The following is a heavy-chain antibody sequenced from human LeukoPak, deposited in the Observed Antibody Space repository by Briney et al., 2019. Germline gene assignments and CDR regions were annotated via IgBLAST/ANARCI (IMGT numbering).Heavy chain of an antibody. CDR2: IIPILGIA. CDR3: ARVFGGSGGSCYPAGCYGMDV. V-gene: IGHV1-69*04. Sequence: SVKVSCKASGGTFSSHAISWVRQAPGQGLEWMGRIIPILGIANYAQKFQGRVTITADKSTSTAYMELSSLRSEDTAVYYCARVFGGSGGSCYPAGCYGMDVWGQGTTVTVSS. D-gene: IGHD2-15*01. CDR1: GGTFSSHA. J-gene: IGHJ6*02.